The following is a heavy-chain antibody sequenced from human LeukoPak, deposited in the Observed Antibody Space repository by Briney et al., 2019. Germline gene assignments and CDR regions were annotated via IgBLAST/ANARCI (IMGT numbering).Heavy chain of an antibody. CDR3: ARVGKVGPTRRWFDP. CDR1: GYTFTGYY. J-gene: IGHJ5*02. CDR2: INPNSGGT. V-gene: IGHV1-2*02. D-gene: IGHD1-26*01. Sequence: ASVKVSCKASGYTFTGYYMHWARQAPGQGLEWMGWINPNSGGTNYAQKFQGRVTMTRDTSISTAYMELSRLRSDDTAVYYCARVGKVGPTRRWFDPWGQGTLVTVSS.